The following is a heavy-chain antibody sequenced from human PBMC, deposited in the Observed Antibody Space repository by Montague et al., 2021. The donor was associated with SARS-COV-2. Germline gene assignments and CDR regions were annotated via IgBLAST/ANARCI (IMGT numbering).Heavy chain of an antibody. CDR1: GGSFSGYY. J-gene: IGHJ5*02. CDR2: INHSGST. CDR3: ARRNYCGSGSYYNSGFDP. V-gene: IGHV4-34*01. Sequence: SETLSLTCAVYGGSFSGYYWSWIRQPPGKGLEWIGEINHSGSTNYNPSLKSRVTISVDTSKNQFSLKLSSVTAADTAVYYCARRNYCGSGSYYNSGFDPWGQGTLVTVSS. D-gene: IGHD3-10*01.